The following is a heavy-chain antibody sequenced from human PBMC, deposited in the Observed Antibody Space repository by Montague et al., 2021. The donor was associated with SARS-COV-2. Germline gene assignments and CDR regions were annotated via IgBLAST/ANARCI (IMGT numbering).Heavy chain of an antibody. Sequence: YNDYAVSVKSRITIDADTSKNHFSLQLKPMTPEDTAVYYCLQGYYFDSWGQGTLVTVSS. V-gene: IGHV6-1*01. D-gene: IGHD5-24*01. CDR2: YN. CDR3: LQGYYFDS. J-gene: IGHJ4*02.